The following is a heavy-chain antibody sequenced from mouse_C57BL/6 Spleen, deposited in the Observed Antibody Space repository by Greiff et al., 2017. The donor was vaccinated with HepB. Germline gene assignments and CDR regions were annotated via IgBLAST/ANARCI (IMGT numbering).Heavy chain of an antibody. V-gene: IGHV1-64*01. Sequence: VQLQQSGAELVKPGASVKLSCKASGYTFTSYWMHWVKQRPGQGLEWIGMIHPNSGSTNYNEKFKSKATLTVDKSSSTAYMQLSSLTSEDSAVYYCASVITTRWYFDVWGTGTTVTVSS. CDR3: ASVITTRWYFDV. CDR2: IHPNSGST. J-gene: IGHJ1*03. CDR1: GYTFTSYW. D-gene: IGHD2-4*01.